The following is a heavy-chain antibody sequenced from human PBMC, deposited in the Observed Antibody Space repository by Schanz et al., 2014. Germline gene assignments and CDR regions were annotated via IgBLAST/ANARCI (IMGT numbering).Heavy chain of an antibody. D-gene: IGHD4-17*01. Sequence: EVQLVESGGGLVQPGGSLRLSCAASGFTFSTSTMHWVRQAPGKGLEYVSAISHDGYSTYYADSVKGRFTISRDNSKNTLYLQMSSLTTEDTAVYYCARKMKLGVYGGKGHDSLDIWGQGTMVTVSS. CDR2: ISHDGYST. J-gene: IGHJ3*02. V-gene: IGHV3-64D*06. CDR1: GFTFSTST. CDR3: ARKMKLGVYGGKGHDSLDI.